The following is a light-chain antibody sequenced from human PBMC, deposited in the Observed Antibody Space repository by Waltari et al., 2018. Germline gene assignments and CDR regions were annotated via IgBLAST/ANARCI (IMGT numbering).Light chain of an antibody. J-gene: IGLJ1*01. Sequence: QLVLTQSPSASASLGASVKLTCTLSSGHSTYAIAWHQQQPEKGPRYLMTLNSDGTYTKGDGIPVRFPGSSSGAEPYLSISSLQSEDAADYYCQAWGTGIVFGTGTKVTVL. CDR1: SGHSTYA. CDR2: LNSDGTY. CDR3: QAWGTGIV. V-gene: IGLV4-69*01.